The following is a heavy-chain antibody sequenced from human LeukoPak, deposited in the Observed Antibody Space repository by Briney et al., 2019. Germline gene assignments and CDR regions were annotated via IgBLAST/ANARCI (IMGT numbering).Heavy chain of an antibody. CDR2: IYSGGST. V-gene: IGHV3-66*01. CDR1: GFTVSSNY. J-gene: IGHJ4*02. D-gene: IGHD4-17*01. Sequence: PGGSLRLSCAASGFTVSSNYMSWVRQAPGKGLEWVSVIYSGGSTYYADSVKGRFTISRDNSKNTLYLQMNSLRAEDTAVYYCAGEAKGDYGTSDYWGQGTLVTVSS. CDR3: AGEAKGDYGTSDY.